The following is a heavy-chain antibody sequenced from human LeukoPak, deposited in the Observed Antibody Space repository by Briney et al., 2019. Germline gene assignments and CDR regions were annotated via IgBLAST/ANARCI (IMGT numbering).Heavy chain of an antibody. CDR2: IYSGGST. CDR1: GFTVSSNY. J-gene: IGHJ4*02. CDR3: AKERVPVFGDYEISLGDFDY. Sequence: AGGSLRLSCAASGFTVSSNYMSWVRQAPGKGLEWVSVIYSGGSTYYADSVKGRFTISRDNSKNTLYLQMNSLRAEDTAVYYCAKERVPVFGDYEISLGDFDYWGQGTLVTVSS. D-gene: IGHD4-17*01. V-gene: IGHV3-66*01.